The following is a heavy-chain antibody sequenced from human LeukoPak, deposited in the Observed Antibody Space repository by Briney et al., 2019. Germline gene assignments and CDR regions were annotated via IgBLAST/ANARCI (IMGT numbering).Heavy chain of an antibody. D-gene: IGHD5-12*01. CDR3: ARGPSGYDPIYYYYYMDV. V-gene: IGHV4-34*01. CDR1: GGSFSGYY. Sequence: SETLSLTCAVYGGSFSGYYWSWIRQPPGKGLEWIGEINHSGSTNYNPSLKSRVTISVDTSKNQFSLKLSSVTAADTAVYYCARGPSGYDPIYYYYYMDVWGKGTTVTVSS. CDR2: INHSGST. J-gene: IGHJ6*03.